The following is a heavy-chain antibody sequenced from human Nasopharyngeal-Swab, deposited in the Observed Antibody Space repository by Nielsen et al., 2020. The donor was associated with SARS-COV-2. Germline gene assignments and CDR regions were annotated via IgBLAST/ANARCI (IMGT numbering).Heavy chain of an antibody. CDR1: GGSINSCSYY. Sequence: SETLSLTCTVSGGSINSCSYYWTWIRQPAGKGLEWIGRIYTSGTTNYNPSLQGRFTISLDTSKNQFSLKLNSVTAAETDVYYCATHSVTYVRMDVWGKGTTVTVSS. CDR2: IYTSGTT. J-gene: IGHJ6*04. V-gene: IGHV4-61*02. CDR3: ATHSVTYVRMDV. D-gene: IGHD3-10*02.